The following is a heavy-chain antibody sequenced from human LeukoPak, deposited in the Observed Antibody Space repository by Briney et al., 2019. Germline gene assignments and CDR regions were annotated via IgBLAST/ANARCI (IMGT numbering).Heavy chain of an antibody. CDR3: ARDPGAGTHKYCYYGMDV. CDR1: GGSFSGYY. CDR2: INHSGST. V-gene: IGHV4-34*01. Sequence: PSETLSLTCAVYGGSFSGYYWSWIRQPPGKGLEWIGEINHSGSTNYNPSLKSRVTISVDTSKNQFSLKLSSVTAADTAVYYCARDPGAGTHKYCYYGMDVWGQGTTVTVSS. J-gene: IGHJ6*02. D-gene: IGHD1-26*01.